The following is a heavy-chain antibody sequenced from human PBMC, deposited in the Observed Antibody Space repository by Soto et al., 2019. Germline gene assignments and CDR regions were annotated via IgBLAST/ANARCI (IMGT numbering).Heavy chain of an antibody. CDR2: INHSGST. D-gene: IGHD4-17*01. J-gene: IGHJ4*02. CDR3: VPYTATTATFDY. CDR1: GGSFSGYY. V-gene: IGHV4-34*01. Sequence: PSETLSLTCAVYGGSFSGYYWSWIRQPPGKGLEWIGEINHSGSTNYNPSLKSRVTISVDTSKNQFSLKLSSVTAAATAVYYCVPYTATTATFDYWGQGTLVTVSS.